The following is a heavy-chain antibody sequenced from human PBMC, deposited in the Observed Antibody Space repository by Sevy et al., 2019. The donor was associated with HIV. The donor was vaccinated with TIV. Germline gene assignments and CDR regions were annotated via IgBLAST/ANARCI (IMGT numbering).Heavy chain of an antibody. D-gene: IGHD6-19*01. CDR2: ISAYNGNT. J-gene: IGHJ4*02. V-gene: IGHV1-18*01. Sequence: ASVKVSCKASGYTFTSYGISWVRQAPGQGLEWMGWISAYNGNTNYAQTLQGRVTMTTDTSTSTAYMELRSLRSDDTAVYYCARVGSILLAEAGRIDYWGQGTLVTVSS. CDR3: ARVGSILLAEAGRIDY. CDR1: GYTFTSYG.